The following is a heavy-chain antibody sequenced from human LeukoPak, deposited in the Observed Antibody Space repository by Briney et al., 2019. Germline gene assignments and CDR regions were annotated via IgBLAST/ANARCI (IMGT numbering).Heavy chain of an antibody. V-gene: IGHV1-69*05. CDR3: ARVLGWNYVEWFDP. CDR1: GGTFSSYA. J-gene: IGHJ5*02. D-gene: IGHD1-7*01. Sequence: SVKVSCKASGGTFSSYAISWVRQAPGQGLEWMGGIIPIFGTANYAQKFQGRVTITTDESTSTAYLELSSLRSEDTAVYYCARVLGWNYVEWFDPWGQGTLVTVSS. CDR2: IIPIFGTA.